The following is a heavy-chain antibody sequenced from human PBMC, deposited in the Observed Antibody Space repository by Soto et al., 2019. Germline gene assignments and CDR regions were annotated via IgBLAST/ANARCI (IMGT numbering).Heavy chain of an antibody. CDR3: ARASVVTLEFDY. Sequence: PSETLSLTCTVSGGSISSGDYYWSWIRQPPGKGLEWIGYIYYSGSTYYNPSLKSRVTISVDTSKNQFSLKLSSVTAADTAVYYCARASVVTLEFDYWGQGTLVTVSS. CDR2: IYYSGST. V-gene: IGHV4-30-4*01. J-gene: IGHJ4*02. D-gene: IGHD2-15*01. CDR1: GGSISSGDYY.